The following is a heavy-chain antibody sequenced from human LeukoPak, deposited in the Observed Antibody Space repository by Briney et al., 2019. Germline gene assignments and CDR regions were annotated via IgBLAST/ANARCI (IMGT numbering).Heavy chain of an antibody. CDR2: INTNTGNP. Sequence: ASVKVSCKASGYTLTNYALNWVRQAPGQGLEWMGWINTNTGNPTYAQGFTGRFVFSLDTSVSTAYLQISSLKAEDTAVYYCARVTFGGVRGVIITIDYWGQGTLVTVSS. D-gene: IGHD3-10*01. CDR1: GYTLTNYA. CDR3: ARVTFGGVRGVIITIDY. V-gene: IGHV7-4-1*02. J-gene: IGHJ4*02.